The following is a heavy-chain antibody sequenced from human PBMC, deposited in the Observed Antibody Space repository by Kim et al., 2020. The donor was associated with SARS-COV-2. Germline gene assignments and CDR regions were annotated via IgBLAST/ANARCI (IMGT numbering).Heavy chain of an antibody. CDR2: IYYGAST. CDR3: AKPRGGSGWSRYYDY. CDR1: GGSINSSPFY. J-gene: IGHJ4*02. D-gene: IGHD6-19*01. V-gene: IGHV4-39*01. Sequence: SETLSLTCTVSGGSINSSPFYWDWIRQSPGKGLEWLGTIYYGASTHYNPSLKRRLTISVDTSKNQLSLRVTTVTAADSAVYYCAKPRGGSGWSRYYDYWGQGTLVTV.